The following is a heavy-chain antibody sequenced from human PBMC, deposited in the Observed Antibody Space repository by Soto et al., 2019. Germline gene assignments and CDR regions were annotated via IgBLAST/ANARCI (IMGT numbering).Heavy chain of an antibody. CDR2: ISYDGSNK. J-gene: IGHJ2*01. CDR3: ARGQTRLKLVNDFDL. Sequence: QVQLVESGGGVVQPGRSLRLSCAASGFTFSRYAMHWVRQAPGKGLEWVAVISYDGSNKYYADSVKGRFTISRDNSKNTLYLQMNSLRAEDTAVYYCARGQTRLKLVNDFDLWGRGTLVTVSS. V-gene: IGHV3-30-3*01. CDR1: GFTFSRYA. D-gene: IGHD1-1*01.